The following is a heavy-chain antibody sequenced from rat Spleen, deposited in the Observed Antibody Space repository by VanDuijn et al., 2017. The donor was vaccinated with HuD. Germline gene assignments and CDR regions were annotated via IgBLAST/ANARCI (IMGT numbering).Heavy chain of an antibody. CDR3: ARPNYPGFNYFDY. CDR2: INYDGSRT. D-gene: IGHD1-4*01. V-gene: IGHV5-29*01. CDR1: GFTFSDYF. J-gene: IGHJ2*01. Sequence: EVQLVESDGGLVQPGRSLKLSCAASGFTFSDYFMAWVRQAPTKGLEWVATINYDGSRTYYRDSVKGRFAISRDNAKSILYLQMDSLGSVDTATYYCARPNYPGFNYFDYWGQGVMVTVSS.